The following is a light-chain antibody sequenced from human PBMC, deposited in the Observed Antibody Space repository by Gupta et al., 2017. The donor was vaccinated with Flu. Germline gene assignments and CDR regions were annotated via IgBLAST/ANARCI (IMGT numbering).Light chain of an antibody. V-gene: IGKV4-1*01. CDR3: QQYYSTPPYT. CDR1: LSVLYSSNNKNF. CDR2: WAS. J-gene: IGKJ2*01. Sequence: KASLSVLYSSNNKNFLACYQQKPGQPPKLLIYWASTRESGVPDRFSGSGSGTDFTLTISSLQAEDVAVYYCQQYYSTPPYTFGQGTKLEIK.